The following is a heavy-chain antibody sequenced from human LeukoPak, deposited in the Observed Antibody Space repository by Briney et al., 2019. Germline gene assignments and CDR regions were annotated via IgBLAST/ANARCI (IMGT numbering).Heavy chain of an antibody. J-gene: IGHJ5*02. CDR1: GFRFSSYW. CDR2: MKQDGSEK. Sequence: GGSLRLSCAASGFRFSSYWMSWVLQAPGKGLEWVANMKQDGSEKYYVDSVKGRFTISRDNAKNSLSLQMNSLRAEDTAVYYCARAKWEYDSSSGWSWFDPWGQGTLVTVSS. CDR3: ARAKWEYDSSSGWSWFDP. V-gene: IGHV3-7*03. D-gene: IGHD6-19*01.